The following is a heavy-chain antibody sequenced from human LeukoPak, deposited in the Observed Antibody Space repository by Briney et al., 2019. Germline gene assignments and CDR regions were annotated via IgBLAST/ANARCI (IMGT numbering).Heavy chain of an antibody. J-gene: IGHJ4*02. CDR1: GFIFSDYG. CDR3: AREGAGREGHNFDY. Sequence: SGGSLRLSCAASGFIFSDYGMNWVRQAPGKGLEWVSYISRSSRYIYYADSMKGRLTISRDNAKNSLYLQMDSLRVEDTALYYCAREGAGREGHNFDYRGQGTLVTVSS. D-gene: IGHD5-24*01. V-gene: IGHV3-21*01. CDR2: ISRSSRYI.